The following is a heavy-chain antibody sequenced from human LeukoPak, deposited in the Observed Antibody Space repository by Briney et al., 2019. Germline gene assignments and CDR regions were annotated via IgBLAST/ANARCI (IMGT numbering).Heavy chain of an antibody. CDR1: GYTFTSYA. CDR3: ARDSSGFRFPSDDY. V-gene: IGHV7-4-1*02. J-gene: IGHJ4*02. CDR2: INTNTGNP. D-gene: IGHD6-19*01. Sequence: ASVKVSCKASGYTFTSYAMHWVRQAPGQRLEWMGWINTNTGNPTYAQGFTGRSVFSLDTSVSTAYLQISSLKAEDTAVYYCARDSSGFRFPSDDYWGQGTLVTVSS.